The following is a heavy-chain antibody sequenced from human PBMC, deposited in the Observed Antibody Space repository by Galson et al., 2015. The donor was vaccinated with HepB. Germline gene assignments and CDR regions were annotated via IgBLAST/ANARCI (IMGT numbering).Heavy chain of an antibody. CDR1: GGTFSSYA. V-gene: IGHV1-69*13. Sequence: SVKVSCKASGGTFSSYATSWVRQAPGQGLEWMGGIIPIFGTANYAQKFQGRVTITADESTSTAYMELSSLRSEDTAVYYCARDGAGYSYGYPFDYWGQGTLVTVSS. CDR3: ARDGAGYSYGYPFDY. J-gene: IGHJ4*02. CDR2: IIPIFGTA. D-gene: IGHD5-18*01.